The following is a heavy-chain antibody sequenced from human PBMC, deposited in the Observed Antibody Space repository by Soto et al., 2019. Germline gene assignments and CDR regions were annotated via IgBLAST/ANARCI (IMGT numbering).Heavy chain of an antibody. Sequence: QVQLVQSGAEEKKPGASVKVSCKASGYTFTSYAMHWVRQAPGQRLEWMGWINAGNGNTKYSQKFQGRVTITRDTSASTAYMELSSLTSEDTAVYYCARSIVAVTALDYWGQGAPVTVSS. D-gene: IGHD2-21*02. CDR2: INAGNGNT. V-gene: IGHV1-3*05. CDR1: GYTFTSYA. CDR3: ARSIVAVTALDY. J-gene: IGHJ4*02.